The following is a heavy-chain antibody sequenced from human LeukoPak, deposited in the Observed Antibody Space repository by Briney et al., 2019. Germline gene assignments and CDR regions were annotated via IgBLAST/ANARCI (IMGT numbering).Heavy chain of an antibody. CDR2: ISSSSSYI. D-gene: IGHD1-1*01. Sequence: GGSLRLSCAASGFTFRSKRMNWVGQAQGKGLEWVSSISSSSSYIYYADSVKGRFTISRDNAKNSLYLQVNSLRVEDTAVYYCARTTDDYFDYWGQGTLVTVSS. CDR1: GFTFRSKR. V-gene: IGHV3-21*01. CDR3: ARTTDDYFDY. J-gene: IGHJ4*02.